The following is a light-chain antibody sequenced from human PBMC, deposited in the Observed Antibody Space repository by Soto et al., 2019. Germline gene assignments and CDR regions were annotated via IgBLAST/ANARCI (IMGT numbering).Light chain of an antibody. CDR2: GAS. CDR3: QQHGSSPRT. J-gene: IGKJ1*01. V-gene: IGKV3-20*01. Sequence: EIVLTQSPGTLSLSPGERVTLSCRASQSVSSSYLAWYQQIPGQAPRLLLYGASRRAIGIPDRFSGSGSGTDFTLTISRLEPEDFAVYYCQQHGSSPRTFGQGTKVEIK. CDR1: QSVSSSY.